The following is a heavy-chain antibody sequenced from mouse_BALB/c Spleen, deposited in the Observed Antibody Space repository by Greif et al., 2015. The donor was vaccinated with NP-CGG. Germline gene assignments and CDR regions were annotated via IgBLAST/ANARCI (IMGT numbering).Heavy chain of an antibody. CDR2: ISSGSSTI. CDR3: ARLFGY. J-gene: IGHJ2*01. CDR1: GFTFSSFG. Sequence: DVMLVESGGGLVQPGGSRKLSCAASGFTFSSFGMHWVRQAPEKGLEWVAYISSGSSTIYYADTVKGRFTISRDNPKNTLFLQMTSLRSEDTAMYYCARLFGYWGQGTTLTVSS. V-gene: IGHV5-17*02.